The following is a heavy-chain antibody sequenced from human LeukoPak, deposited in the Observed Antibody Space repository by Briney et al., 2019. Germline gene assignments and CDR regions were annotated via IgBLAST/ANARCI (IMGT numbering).Heavy chain of an antibody. V-gene: IGHV4-59*01. D-gene: IGHD5-12*01. J-gene: IGHJ4*02. Sequence: SETLSLTCTVSGGSISSYYWSWIRQPPGKGLEWIGYIYYSGSTNYNPSLKSRVTISVDTSKYQFSLKLSSVTAADTAVYYCAGSSGPWGYAAHSFDYWGQGTLVTVSS. CDR1: GGSISSYY. CDR3: AGSSGPWGYAAHSFDY. CDR2: IYYSGST.